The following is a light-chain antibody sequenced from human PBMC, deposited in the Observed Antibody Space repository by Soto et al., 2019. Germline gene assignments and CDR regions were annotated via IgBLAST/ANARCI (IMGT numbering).Light chain of an antibody. CDR1: QSVSSY. CDR2: DAS. J-gene: IGKJ4*01. Sequence: EIVLTQSTATLSLSPGERAPLSCRDSQSVSSYLAWYQQKPGKAPRLLIYDASNRATGIPARFSGSGSGTDFTLTISSLEPEDFAVYYCQQRSNWPLLTFGGGTKVEIK. V-gene: IGKV3-11*01. CDR3: QQRSNWPLLT.